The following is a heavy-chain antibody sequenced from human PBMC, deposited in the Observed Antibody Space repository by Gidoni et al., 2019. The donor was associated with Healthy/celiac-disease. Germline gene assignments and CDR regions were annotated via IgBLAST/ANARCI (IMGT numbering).Heavy chain of an antibody. Sequence: EVQLVESGGGLIQPGGSLRLSCAASGFTVSSNYMSWDRQAPGKGLEWVSVIYSGGRTYYADSVKGRFTISRDNSKNTLYLQMNSLRAEDTAVYYCAREEILTGYYGGLYYYYYMDVWGKGTTVTVSS. J-gene: IGHJ6*03. D-gene: IGHD3-9*01. CDR1: GFTVSSNY. CDR2: IYSGGRT. V-gene: IGHV3-53*01. CDR3: AREEILTGYYGGLYYYYYMDV.